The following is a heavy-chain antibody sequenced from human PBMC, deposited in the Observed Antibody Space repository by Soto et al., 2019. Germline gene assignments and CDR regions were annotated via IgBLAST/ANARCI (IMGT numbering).Heavy chain of an antibody. D-gene: IGHD6-13*01. V-gene: IGHV6-1*01. CDR2: TYYRSKWYN. J-gene: IGHJ4*02. CDR1: GDSVSSNSVT. CDR3: VRLIGTSWLDY. Sequence: QVQLQQSGPGLVKPSQTLSLACAISGDSVSSNSVTWNWIRQSPSRGLEWLGRTYYRSKWYNDYAVSVESRITINADTSKNQFFLQLNSVIPEDTAVYYCVRLIGTSWLDYWGQGTLVTVSS.